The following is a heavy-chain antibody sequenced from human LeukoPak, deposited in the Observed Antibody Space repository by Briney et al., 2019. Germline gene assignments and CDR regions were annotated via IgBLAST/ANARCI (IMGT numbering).Heavy chain of an antibody. CDR2: INRSGST. D-gene: IGHD6-13*01. Sequence: SETLSLTCAVYGGSFSGYYWSWIRQPPGKGLEWIGEINRSGSTNYNPSLKSRVTISVDTSKNQFSLKLSSVTAADTAVYYCARGLVAAAGHSGFDYWGQGTLVTVSS. CDR1: GGSFSGYY. CDR3: ARGLVAAAGHSGFDY. V-gene: IGHV4-34*09. J-gene: IGHJ4*02.